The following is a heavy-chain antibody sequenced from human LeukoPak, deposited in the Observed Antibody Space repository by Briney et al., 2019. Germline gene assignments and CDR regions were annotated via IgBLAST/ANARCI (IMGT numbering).Heavy chain of an antibody. V-gene: IGHV3-7*03. CDR2: IKQDGSEK. Sequence: GGSLRLSCAASGFTFSSYWMNWARQAPGKGLEWVANIKQDGSEKYYMSSVGGRFTISRDNAKNSLYLQMNNVRAEDTAVYYCAREEVRSFDNWGQGTLVTVSS. J-gene: IGHJ4*02. CDR1: GFTFSSYW. D-gene: IGHD5-24*01. CDR3: AREEVRSFDN.